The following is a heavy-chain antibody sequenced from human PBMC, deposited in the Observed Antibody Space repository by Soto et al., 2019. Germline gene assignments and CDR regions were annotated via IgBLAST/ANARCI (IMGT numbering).Heavy chain of an antibody. V-gene: IGHV3-23*01. CDR2: ISGSGGST. CDR1: GFTFSSYA. CDR3: EKGGGSYHYYYYGMDV. J-gene: IGHJ6*02. Sequence: EVQLLESGGGLVQPGGSLRLSCAASGFTFSSYAMSWVRQAPGKGLEWVSAISGSGGSTYYADSVKGRFTISRDNSKNTLYLQMNSLRAEDTAVYYCEKGGGSYHYYYYGMDVWGQGTTVTVSS. D-gene: IGHD1-26*01.